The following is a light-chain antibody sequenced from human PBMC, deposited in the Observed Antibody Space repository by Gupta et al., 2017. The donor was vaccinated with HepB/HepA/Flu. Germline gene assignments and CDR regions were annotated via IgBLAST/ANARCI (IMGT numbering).Light chain of an antibody. CDR1: SSNIGSNY. Sequence: QPVLPQPPSASGTPGQRVTISCSGSSSNIGSNYVYWYQQLPGTAPKLLIYRNNQRPSGVPDRFSGSKSGTSAALAISGLRAEEEADYYCAAWDDSLSGYVFGTGTKVTVL. CDR2: RNN. J-gene: IGLJ1*01. CDR3: AAWDDSLSGYV. V-gene: IGLV1-47*01.